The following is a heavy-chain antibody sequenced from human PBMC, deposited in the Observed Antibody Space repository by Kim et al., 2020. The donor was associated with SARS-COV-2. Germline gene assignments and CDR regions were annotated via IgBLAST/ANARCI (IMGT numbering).Heavy chain of an antibody. V-gene: IGHV4-59*01. Sequence: TNYNPSLKSRVTISVDTSKNQFSLKLSSVTAADTAVYYCAGSEGGDAFDIWGQGTMVTVSS. CDR2: T. J-gene: IGHJ3*02. D-gene: IGHD3-16*01. CDR3: AGSEGGDAFDI.